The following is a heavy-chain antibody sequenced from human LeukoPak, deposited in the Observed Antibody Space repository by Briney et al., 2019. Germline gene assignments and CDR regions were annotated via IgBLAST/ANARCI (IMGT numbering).Heavy chain of an antibody. V-gene: IGHV3-48*04. Sequence: PGGSLRLSCAASGFTFSSYSMNWVRQAPGKGLEWVSFISSSRTTVYYADSVKGRFTISRDNAENSVSLQMNSLRAEDTAVYYCAKEASGWYLYEDYWGQGTLVTVSS. D-gene: IGHD6-19*01. CDR3: AKEASGWYLYEDY. J-gene: IGHJ4*02. CDR2: ISSSRTTV. CDR1: GFTFSSYS.